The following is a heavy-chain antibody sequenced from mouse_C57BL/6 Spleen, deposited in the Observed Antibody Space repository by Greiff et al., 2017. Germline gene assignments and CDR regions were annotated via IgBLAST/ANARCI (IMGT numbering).Heavy chain of an antibody. CDR2: IDPSDSET. Sequence: QVQLKQPGAELVRPGSSVKLSCKASGYTFTSYWMHWVKQRPIQGLEWIGNIDPSDSETHYNQKFKDKATLTVDKSSSTAYMQLSSLTSEDSAVYYCARYLSTVVAHWYFDVWGTGTTVTVSS. V-gene: IGHV1-52*01. J-gene: IGHJ1*03. CDR3: ARYLSTVVAHWYFDV. CDR1: GYTFTSYW. D-gene: IGHD1-1*01.